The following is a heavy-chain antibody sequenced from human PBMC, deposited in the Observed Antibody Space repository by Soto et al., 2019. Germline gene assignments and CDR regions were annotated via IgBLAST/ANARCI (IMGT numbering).Heavy chain of an antibody. D-gene: IGHD3-9*01. CDR1: GYSISSGYY. Sequence: SETLSLTCAVSGYSISSGYYWGWIRQPPGKGLEWIGSIYHSGSTYYNPSLKSRVTISVDTSKNQFSLNLNSVTAADTAIYYCARDRKGSRGLTDYGMDVWGQGTTVTVSS. CDR2: IYHSGST. CDR3: ARDRKGSRGLTDYGMDV. V-gene: IGHV4-38-2*01. J-gene: IGHJ6*02.